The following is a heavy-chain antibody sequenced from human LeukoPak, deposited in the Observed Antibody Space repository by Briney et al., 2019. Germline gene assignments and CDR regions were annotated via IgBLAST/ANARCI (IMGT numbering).Heavy chain of an antibody. V-gene: IGHV4-59*01. J-gene: IGHJ5*02. D-gene: IGHD3-16*01. CDR1: GGSISSYY. CDR3: ARARINWFDP. Sequence: SETLSLTCTVSGGSISSYYWSWIRQPRGKGLEWIGYIYNNGSTNYNPPLKSRVTISVDTSKNQFSLKLSSVTAADTALYYCARARINWFDPWGQGTLVTVSS. CDR2: IYNNGST.